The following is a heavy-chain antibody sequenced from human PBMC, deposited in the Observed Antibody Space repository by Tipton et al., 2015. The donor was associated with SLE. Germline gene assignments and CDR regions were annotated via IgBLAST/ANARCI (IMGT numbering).Heavy chain of an antibody. J-gene: IGHJ4*02. CDR1: GGSINSDTYY. Sequence: TLSLTCSVSGGSINSDTYYWGWIRQPPEKGLEWIGNTYYGDTAYYNPSLKSRVTISVDTSKNQFSLKLSSVSAADTAVYYCARTSYYGLVHSWGQGTLVTVSS. CDR2: TYYGDTA. CDR3: ARTSYYGLVHS. V-gene: IGHV4-39*07. D-gene: IGHD3-10*01.